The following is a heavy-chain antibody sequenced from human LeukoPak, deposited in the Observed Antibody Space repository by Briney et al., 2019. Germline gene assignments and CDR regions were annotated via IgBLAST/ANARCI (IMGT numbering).Heavy chain of an antibody. CDR2: ISYDGSNK. CDR1: GFTFSSYA. CDR3: ARGGRFFPTPPDY. J-gene: IGHJ4*02. D-gene: IGHD3-3*01. Sequence: GGSLRLSCAASGFTFSSYAMHWVRQAPGKGLEWVAVISYDGSNKYYADSVKGRFTISRDNSKNTLYLQMNSLRAEDTAVYYCARGGRFFPTPPDYWGQGTLVTVSS. V-gene: IGHV3-30-3*01.